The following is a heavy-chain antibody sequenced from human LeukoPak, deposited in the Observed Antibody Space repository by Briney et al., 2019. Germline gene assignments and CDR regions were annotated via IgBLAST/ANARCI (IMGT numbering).Heavy chain of an antibody. J-gene: IGHJ4*02. CDR2: GTGDTT. V-gene: IGHV3-23*01. D-gene: IGHD6-19*01. CDR3: AKVAVAGYFDY. CDR1: GFTFSSYA. Sequence: GGSLRLSCAASGFTFSSYAMSWVRQAPGKGLEWVSSGTGDTTYYADSVKGRFTISRDNSKNTLYLQMNSLRVEDTAVYYCAKVAVAGYFDYGGQGALVTVSS.